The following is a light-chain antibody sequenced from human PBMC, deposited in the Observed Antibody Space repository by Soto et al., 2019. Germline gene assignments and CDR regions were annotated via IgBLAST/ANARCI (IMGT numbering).Light chain of an antibody. V-gene: IGLV1-51*01. CDR3: AAWDSSLGVVV. CDR2: DNN. Sequence: QSVLTQPPSVSAAPRQKVTISCSGGTSNIGDNYVCWYQQVPGTAPKLLIYDNNERPPAIPGRFSGSKSGTSATLGITGLEPGDEADYYWAAWDSSLGVVVFGGGTKLTVL. CDR1: TSNIGDNY. J-gene: IGLJ2*01.